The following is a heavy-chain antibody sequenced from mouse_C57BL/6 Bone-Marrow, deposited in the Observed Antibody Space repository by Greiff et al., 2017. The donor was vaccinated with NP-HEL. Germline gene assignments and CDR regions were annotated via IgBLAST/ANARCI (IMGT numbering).Heavy chain of an antibody. V-gene: IGHV1-12*01. J-gene: IGHJ4*01. CDR3: ARFYAMDY. Sequence: SGAELVRPGASVKMSCKASGYTFTSYNMHWVKQTPSQGLEWIGAIYPGNGDTSYNQKFKGKATLTVDKSSSTAYMQLSSLTSEDSAVYFCARFYAMDYWGQGTSVTVSS. CDR2: IYPGNGDT. CDR1: GYTFTSYN.